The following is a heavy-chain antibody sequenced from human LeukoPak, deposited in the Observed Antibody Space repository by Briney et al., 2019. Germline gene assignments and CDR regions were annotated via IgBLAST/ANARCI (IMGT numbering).Heavy chain of an antibody. CDR2: INPSGGST. D-gene: IGHD3/OR15-3a*01. CDR1: GYTFTSYY. J-gene: IGHJ3*02. V-gene: IGHV1-46*01. Sequence: ASVKVSCKASGYTFTSYYMHWVRQAPGQGLEWMGIINPSGGSTSYAQKFQGRVTMTRDTPTSTVYMELSSLRSEDTAVYYCAREGTGYSRGNAFDIWGQGTMVTVSS. CDR3: AREGTGYSRGNAFDI.